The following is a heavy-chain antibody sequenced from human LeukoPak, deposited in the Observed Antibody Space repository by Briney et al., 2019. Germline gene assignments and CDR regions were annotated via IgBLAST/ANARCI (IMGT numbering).Heavy chain of an antibody. CDR3: ARPGVGDSGSFSY. D-gene: IGHD1-26*01. Sequence: GGSLRLSCAASGFTFSSYAMSWVRQAPGKGLEWMGIIYPGDSDTRYSPSFQGQVTISADKSISTAYLQWSSLKASDTAMYYCARPGVGDSGSFSYWGQGTLVTVSS. V-gene: IGHV5-51*01. CDR2: IYPGDSDT. J-gene: IGHJ4*02. CDR1: GFTFSSYA.